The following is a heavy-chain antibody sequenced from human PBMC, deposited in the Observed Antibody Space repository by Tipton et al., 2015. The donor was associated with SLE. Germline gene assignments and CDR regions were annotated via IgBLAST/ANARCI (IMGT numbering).Heavy chain of an antibody. J-gene: IGHJ6*03. CDR2: IYTSGST. D-gene: IGHD6-13*01. V-gene: IGHV4-61*02. Sequence: LTCTVSGGSISSGSYYWSWIRQPAGKGLEWIGRIYTSGSTNYNPSLKSRVTISVDTSKNQFSLKLSSVTAADTAVYYCARAIAYQQLAPMDVWGKGTTVTVSS. CDR1: GGSISSGSYY. CDR3: ARAIAYQQLAPMDV.